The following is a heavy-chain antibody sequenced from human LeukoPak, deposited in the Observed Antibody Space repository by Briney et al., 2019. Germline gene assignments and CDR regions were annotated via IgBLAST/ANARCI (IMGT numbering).Heavy chain of an antibody. D-gene: IGHD3-10*01. J-gene: IGHJ6*04. CDR1: GFTFSSYE. CDR2: ISSSGSTI. V-gene: IGHV3-48*03. Sequence: GGSLRLSCAASGFTFSSYEMNWVRQAPGKGLEWVSYISSSGSTIYYADSVKGRFTISRDNAKNSLYLQMNSLRAEDTAVYYCARDLVRSVLLWFGELLVDYYYGMDVWGKGTTVTVSS. CDR3: ARDLVRSVLLWFGELLVDYYYGMDV.